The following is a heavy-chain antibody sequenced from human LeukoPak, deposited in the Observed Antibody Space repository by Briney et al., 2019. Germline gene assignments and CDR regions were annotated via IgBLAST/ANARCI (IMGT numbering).Heavy chain of an antibody. CDR3: AKGEFGELLYAPPDH. Sequence: GGSLRLSCAASGFTFDDYAMHWVRQAPGKGLEWVSGISWNSGSIGYADSVKGRFTIPRDNAKNSLYLQMNSLRAEDTALYYCAKGEFGELLYAPPDHWGQGTLVTVSS. D-gene: IGHD3-10*01. CDR1: GFTFDDYA. CDR2: ISWNSGSI. J-gene: IGHJ4*02. V-gene: IGHV3-9*01.